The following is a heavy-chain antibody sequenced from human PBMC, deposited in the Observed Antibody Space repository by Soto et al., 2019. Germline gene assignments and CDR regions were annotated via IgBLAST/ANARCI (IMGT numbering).Heavy chain of an antibody. J-gene: IGHJ4*02. Sequence: QVQLVESGGGVVQPGRSLRLSCAASGFTFSSYGMHWVRQAPGKGLEWVAVISYDGNNKYYADSVKGRFTISRDNFKNTVYLQMDRLRAEDTAMYCCAKGHLETTVTTPSYWGQGALVTVSS. D-gene: IGHD4-17*01. CDR1: GFTFSSYG. CDR2: ISYDGNNK. V-gene: IGHV3-30*18. CDR3: AKGHLETTVTTPSY.